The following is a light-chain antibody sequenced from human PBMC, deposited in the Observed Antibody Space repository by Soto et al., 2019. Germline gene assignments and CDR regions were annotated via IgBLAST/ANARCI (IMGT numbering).Light chain of an antibody. J-gene: IGKJ1*01. CDR3: QQYNNWPWT. CDR2: DAS. CDR1: QSIGLA. V-gene: IGKV3-11*01. Sequence: EIVLTQSPATLSLSPGERATLSCRASQSIGLAIAWYQHKPGQAPRLLIFDASQRATGIPARFRGSGSGTDFTLTISSLQSEDFAVYYCQQYNNWPWTFGQGTKVDI.